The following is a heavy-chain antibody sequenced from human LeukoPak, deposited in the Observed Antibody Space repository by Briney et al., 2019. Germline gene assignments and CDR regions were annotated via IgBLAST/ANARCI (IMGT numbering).Heavy chain of an antibody. V-gene: IGHV4-34*01. CDR3: ARFPVVVVTATRIRTNWFDP. D-gene: IGHD2-15*01. CDR1: GGSFSGYY. Sequence: PSETLSLTCAVYGGSFSGYYWSWIRQPPGKGLEWIGEINHSGSTNYNPSLKSRVTISVDTSKNQFSLKLGSVTAADTAVYYCARFPVVVVTATRIRTNWFDPWGQGTLVTVSS. CDR2: INHSGST. J-gene: IGHJ5*02.